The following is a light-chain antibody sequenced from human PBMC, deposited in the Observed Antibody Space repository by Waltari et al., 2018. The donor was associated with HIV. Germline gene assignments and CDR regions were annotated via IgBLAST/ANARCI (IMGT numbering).Light chain of an antibody. Sequence: QSVLTQPPSVSGAPGQRVTISCTGSSSTIGAGYDVHWYQQLPGTAPKLLIYGNSNRPSGVPDRFSGSKSGTSASLAITGLLAEDEADYYCQSYDSSLSVWVFGGGTK. J-gene: IGLJ3*02. CDR2: GNS. V-gene: IGLV1-40*01. CDR1: SSTIGAGYD. CDR3: QSYDSSLSVWV.